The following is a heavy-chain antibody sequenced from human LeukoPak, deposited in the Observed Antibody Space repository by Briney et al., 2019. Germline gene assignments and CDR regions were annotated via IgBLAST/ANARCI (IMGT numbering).Heavy chain of an antibody. CDR1: GFTFSSYS. J-gene: IGHJ4*02. CDR2: ISSSSSYI. D-gene: IGHD3-10*01. Sequence: GGSLRLSCAASGFTFSSYSMNWVRQAPGKGLEWVSSISSSSSYIYYADSVKGRFTISRDNAKNTLYLQMNSLRAEDTAVYYCAKADRADVPSKVDYWGQGTLVTVSS. CDR3: AKADRADVPSKVDY. V-gene: IGHV3-21*04.